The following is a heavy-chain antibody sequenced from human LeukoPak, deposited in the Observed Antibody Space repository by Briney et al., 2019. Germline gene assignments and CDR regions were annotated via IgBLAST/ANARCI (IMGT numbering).Heavy chain of an antibody. CDR3: AKGAWNFDL. J-gene: IGHJ2*01. Sequence: GGSLRLSCVASGFSFNSYWMSWVRRAPGKGVEWVANIKQDGSEKSYVGSVKGRFTISRDNAKNSLYLQMSSLRAADTAVYFCAKGAWNFDLWGRGTLVSVSS. CDR1: GFSFNSYW. V-gene: IGHV3-7*01. CDR2: IKQDGSEK.